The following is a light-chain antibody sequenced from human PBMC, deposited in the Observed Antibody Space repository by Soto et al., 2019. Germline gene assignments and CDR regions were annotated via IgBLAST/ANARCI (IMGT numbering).Light chain of an antibody. V-gene: IGKV1-39*01. CDR2: AAS. CDR1: QSISSY. J-gene: IGKJ2*01. CDR3: SQSYSTPYT. Sequence: DIQMTHSPSSLSASVGDRVTITCRVSQSISSYLNWYQQKPGKAPKLLIYAASSLQSGVPSRFSGSGSGKDLTLTISSLQPEDFATYHFSQSYSTPYTFGQGTKVDIX.